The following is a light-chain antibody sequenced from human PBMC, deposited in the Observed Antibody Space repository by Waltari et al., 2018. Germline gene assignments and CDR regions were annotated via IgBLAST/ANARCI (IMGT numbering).Light chain of an antibody. Sequence: QSALTQPASVSGPPGQSITISCTGISSDVGSYNLVSWYQQHPGKAPKLIIYEASKRPSGVSSRFSGSKSGNTASLTISGLQAEDEGDYYCCSYTNTHVVFGGGTKLTVL. J-gene: IGLJ2*01. CDR2: EAS. CDR1: SSDVGSYNL. V-gene: IGLV2-14*02. CDR3: CSYTNTHVV.